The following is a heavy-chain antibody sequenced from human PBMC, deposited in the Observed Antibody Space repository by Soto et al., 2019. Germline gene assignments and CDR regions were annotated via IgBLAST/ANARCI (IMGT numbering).Heavy chain of an antibody. V-gene: IGHV5-51*01. J-gene: IGHJ5*02. CDR1: GYTFNTYW. Sequence: PGESLKISCKASGYTFNTYWIAWVRQMPGKGLEWMGLIYPGDSDTRYSPSFQGQVTITADKSTSTAYLEWSSLNASDTAMYYYARHGFNQQLVLDKFRFDPWGQGTQVTVSS. CDR2: IYPGDSDT. CDR3: ARHGFNQQLVLDKFRFDP. D-gene: IGHD3-3*01.